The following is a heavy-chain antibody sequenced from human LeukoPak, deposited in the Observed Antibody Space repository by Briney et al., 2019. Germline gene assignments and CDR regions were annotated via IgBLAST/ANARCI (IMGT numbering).Heavy chain of an antibody. CDR1: GYTFTGYY. CDR2: INPNSGGT. D-gene: IGHD6-13*01. CDR3: ARGFVRRRSSSVGYYFDY. J-gene: IGHJ4*02. V-gene: IGHV1-2*02. Sequence: GASVKVSCKASGYTFTGYYMHWVRQTPGQGLEWMGWINPNSGGTNYAQKFQGRVTMTRDTSISTAYMELSRLRYDDTAVYYCARGFVRRRSSSVGYYFDYWGQGTLVTVSS.